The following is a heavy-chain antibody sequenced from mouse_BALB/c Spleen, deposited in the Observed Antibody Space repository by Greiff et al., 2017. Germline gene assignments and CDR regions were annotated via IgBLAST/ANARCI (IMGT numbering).Heavy chain of an antibody. CDR3: ARTEYGYDGAFAY. CDR1: GYSITSGYY. D-gene: IGHD2-2*01. V-gene: IGHV3-6*02. Sequence: DVQLQESGPGLVKPSQSLSLTCSVTGYSITSGYYWNWIRQFPGNKLEWMGYISYDGSNNYNPSLKNRISITRDTSKNQFFLKLNSVTTEDTATYYCARTEYGYDGAFAYWGQGTLVTVSA. J-gene: IGHJ3*01. CDR2: ISYDGSN.